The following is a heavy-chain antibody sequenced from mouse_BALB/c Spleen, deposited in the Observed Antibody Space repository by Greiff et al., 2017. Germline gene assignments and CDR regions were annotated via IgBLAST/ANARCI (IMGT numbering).Heavy chain of an antibody. CDR3: TRDGNYGGSAMDY. D-gene: IGHD2-1*01. Sequence: VQLKQSGTVLARPGASVKMSCKASGYSFTSYWMHWVKQRPGQGLEWIGAIYPGNSDTSYNQKFKGKAKLTAVTSASTAYMELSSLTNEDSAVYYCTRDGNYGGSAMDYWGQGTSVTVSS. CDR2: IYPGNSDT. V-gene: IGHV1-5*01. J-gene: IGHJ4*01. CDR1: GYSFTSYW.